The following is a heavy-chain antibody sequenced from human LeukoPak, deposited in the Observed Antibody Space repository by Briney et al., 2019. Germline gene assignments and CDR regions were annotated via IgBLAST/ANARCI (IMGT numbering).Heavy chain of an antibody. CDR1: GYTFTSYY. V-gene: IGHV1-46*01. CDR3: ARTLDSDSSGYYLNY. J-gene: IGHJ4*02. D-gene: IGHD3-22*01. Sequence: GASVKVSCKASGYTFTSYYIHWVRQAPGQGLELMGIINPSGGSTSYSQKFQGRVTLTSDTSTGKVYMELSSLRSEDTAVFYCARTLDSDSSGYYLNYWGQGTLVTVSS. CDR2: INPSGGST.